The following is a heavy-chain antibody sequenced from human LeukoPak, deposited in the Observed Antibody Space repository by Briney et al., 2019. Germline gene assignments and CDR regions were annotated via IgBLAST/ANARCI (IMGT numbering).Heavy chain of an antibody. CDR1: GGSITNYY. Sequence: PSETLSLTCIVSGGSITNYYWSWIRQPPGKGLEWIGYVYDSGSTNYKSSLKRRMTISLDKSKNQLSLKLTSLTAADTAVYYCARRPVVPDYGGGPFDIWGQGRMVIVSS. D-gene: IGHD4-17*01. V-gene: IGHV4-59*08. J-gene: IGHJ3*02. CDR2: VYDSGST. CDR3: ARRPVVPDYGGGPFDI.